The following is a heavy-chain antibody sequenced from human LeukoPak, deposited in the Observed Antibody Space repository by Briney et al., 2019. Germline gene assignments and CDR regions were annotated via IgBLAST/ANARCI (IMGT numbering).Heavy chain of an antibody. D-gene: IGHD6-19*01. CDR2: IYHSGST. Sequence: SETLSLTCTVSGYSISSGYYWGWIRQPPGKGLEWIGSIYHSGSTYYNPSLKSRVTISVDTSKNQFSLKLSSVTAADTAVYYCAREMGSSSGWSPLDYWGQGTLVTVSS. CDR1: GYSISSGYY. V-gene: IGHV4-38-2*02. CDR3: AREMGSSSGWSPLDY. J-gene: IGHJ4*02.